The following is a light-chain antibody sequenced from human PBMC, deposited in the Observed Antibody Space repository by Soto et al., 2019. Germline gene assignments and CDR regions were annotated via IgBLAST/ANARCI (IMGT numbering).Light chain of an antibody. Sequence: DIQMIQSPSSLSAYVRARVTISCRASQDIGNHLAWYQQKPGKVPKLLIHAASTLQSGVPSRFSGSGSGTDFTLTISSLQPEDVATYFCEMYNIAPLITFGHGTRLEIK. CDR2: AAS. V-gene: IGKV1-27*01. CDR1: QDIGNH. CDR3: EMYNIAPLIT. J-gene: IGKJ5*01.